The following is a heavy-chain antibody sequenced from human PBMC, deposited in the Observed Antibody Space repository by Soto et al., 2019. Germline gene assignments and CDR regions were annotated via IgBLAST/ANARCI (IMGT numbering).Heavy chain of an antibody. V-gene: IGHV1-8*01. CDR3: ARRGYSSSWYYYYYYGMDV. D-gene: IGHD6-13*01. Sequence: QVQLVQSGAEVKKPGASVKVSCKASGYTFTSYDINWVRQATGQGLEWMGWMNPNSGNTGYAQKSQGRVTTTRNTSISTAYMELSSVRSEDTAVYYCARRGYSSSWYYYYYYGMDVWGQGTTVTVSS. CDR2: MNPNSGNT. J-gene: IGHJ6*02. CDR1: GYTFTSYD.